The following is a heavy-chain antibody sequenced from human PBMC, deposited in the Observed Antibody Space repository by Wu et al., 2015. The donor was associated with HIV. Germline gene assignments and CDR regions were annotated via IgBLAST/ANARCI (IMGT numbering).Heavy chain of an antibody. Sequence: QVQLVQSGAEVKKPGSSVKVSCKASGGTFRSYAVSWVRQAPGQGLEWMGGIIPIFGTANYAQKFQGRVTITADESTSTAYMELSSLRSEDTAVYYCARDARYYDFWSGYSEVWYFDLWGRGTLVTVSS. CDR1: GGTFRSYA. CDR2: IIPIFGTA. D-gene: IGHD3-3*01. V-gene: IGHV1-69*12. J-gene: IGHJ2*01. CDR3: ARDARYYDFWSGYSEVWYFDL.